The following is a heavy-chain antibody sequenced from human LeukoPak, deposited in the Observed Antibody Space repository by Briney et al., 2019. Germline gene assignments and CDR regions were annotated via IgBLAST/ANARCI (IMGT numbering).Heavy chain of an antibody. J-gene: IGHJ6*03. D-gene: IGHD3-22*01. CDR1: GGLISSHY. CDR2: IYSSGST. V-gene: IGHV4-4*09. CDR3: ARTTYYYDSSGLAPTPDYYYYMDV. Sequence: SETLSLTCTVSGGLISSHYWSWIRQTPGKGLEWIGTIYSSGSTNYNPSLKSRVTISVDTSKNQFSLKLSSVTAADTAVYYCARTTYYYDSSGLAPTPDYYYYMDVWGKGTTVTVSS.